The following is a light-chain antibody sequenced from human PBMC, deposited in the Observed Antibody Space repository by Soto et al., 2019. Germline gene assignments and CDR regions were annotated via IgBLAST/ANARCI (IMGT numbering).Light chain of an antibody. J-gene: IGKJ1*01. CDR3: QQYNSDSQT. V-gene: IGKV1-5*03. CDR1: QSISSW. CDR2: KAS. Sequence: DIQMTQSPSTLSASVGDRVTITCRASQSISSWLAWYQQKPGKAPKLLIYKASTLESGVPSRFSGSGSGTEFTLTISSLQPDDFAIYYCQQYNSDSQTFGQGTKVAIK.